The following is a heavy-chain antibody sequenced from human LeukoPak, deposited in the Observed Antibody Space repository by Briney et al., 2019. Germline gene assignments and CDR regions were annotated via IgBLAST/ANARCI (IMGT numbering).Heavy chain of an antibody. D-gene: IGHD6-19*01. Sequence: GGSLRLSCAGSGFTVRSTFMSWVRQAPGQGLEWVSAMFSGGSTYYADSVKGRFTISRDSPKDTLHLQMNSLRVDDTAVYYCCGCEDPFDYWGQGTPVTVSS. CDR1: GFTVRSTF. CDR2: MFSGGST. CDR3: CGCEDPFDY. V-gene: IGHV3-53*01. J-gene: IGHJ4*02.